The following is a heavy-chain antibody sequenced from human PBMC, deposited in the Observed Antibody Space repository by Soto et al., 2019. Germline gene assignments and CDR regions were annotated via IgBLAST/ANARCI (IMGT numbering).Heavy chain of an antibody. CDR1: GGSISSSGFY. D-gene: IGHD3-3*01. CDR2: TYYSGTT. CDR3: ARHEGSWTPRRKSNWFDP. Sequence: QLQLQESGPGLVKPSETLSLTCTVSGGSISSSGFYWGWIRRPPGKGLEWIGSTYYSGTTYYSPSLKSRVTISVDTSKNQFSLKLSSVTAADTAVYYCARHEGSWTPRRKSNWFDPWGQGTLVTVSS. V-gene: IGHV4-39*01. J-gene: IGHJ5*02.